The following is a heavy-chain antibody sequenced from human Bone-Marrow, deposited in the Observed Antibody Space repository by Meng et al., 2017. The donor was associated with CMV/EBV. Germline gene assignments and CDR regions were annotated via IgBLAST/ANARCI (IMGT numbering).Heavy chain of an antibody. CDR1: GYSFTSYW. Sequence: GGSLRLSCKGSGYSFTSYWIGWVRQMPGKGLEWMGIIYPGDSDTRYSPSFQGQVTISADKSISTAYLQRSSLKASDTAMYYCARRVDTLFDYWGQGTLVTVAS. CDR3: ARRVDTLFDY. CDR2: IYPGDSDT. D-gene: IGHD5-18*01. V-gene: IGHV5-51*01. J-gene: IGHJ4*02.